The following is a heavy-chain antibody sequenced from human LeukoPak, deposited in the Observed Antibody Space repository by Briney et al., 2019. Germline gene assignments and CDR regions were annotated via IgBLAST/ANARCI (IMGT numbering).Heavy chain of an antibody. CDR1: GGSISTTNYY. V-gene: IGHV4-39*01. Sequence: SETLSFTCTVSGGSISTTNYYWGWIRQPPGRDLEWIGSIYSSGNTYYNPSLESRVTISVDTSKNQLSLKLTSATAADTSVYCCARHSGLRSPFDPWGQGTLVTVSS. CDR2: IYSSGNT. J-gene: IGHJ5*02. D-gene: IGHD3-3*01. CDR3: ARHSGLRSPFDP.